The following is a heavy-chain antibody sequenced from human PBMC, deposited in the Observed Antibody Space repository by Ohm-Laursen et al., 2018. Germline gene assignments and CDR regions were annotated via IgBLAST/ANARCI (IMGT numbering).Heavy chain of an antibody. V-gene: IGHV1-2*02. D-gene: IGHD3-22*01. CDR1: GYTFTGYY. CDR2: INPNSGGT. Sequence: SVKVSCKTSGYTFTGYYMHWVRQAPGQGLEWMGWINPNSGGTNYAQKFQGRVTMTRDTSISTAYMELSRLRSDDTAVYYCARIYYYDSSGSHGAFDTWGQGTMVTVSS. J-gene: IGHJ3*02. CDR3: ARIYYYDSSGSHGAFDT.